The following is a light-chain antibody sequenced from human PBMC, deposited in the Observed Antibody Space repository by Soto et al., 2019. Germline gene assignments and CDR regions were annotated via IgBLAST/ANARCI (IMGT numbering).Light chain of an antibody. Sequence: EIVLTQSPGTLSISPGERATLSCLSSQTVRNNYLAWYQQKPGQAPRLLIYDASSRATGIPDRFSGGGSGTDFTLTISRLEPEDFAVYYCQQFSSYPLTFGGGTKVDIK. V-gene: IGKV3-20*01. CDR1: QTVRNNY. J-gene: IGKJ4*01. CDR2: DAS. CDR3: QQFSSYPLT.